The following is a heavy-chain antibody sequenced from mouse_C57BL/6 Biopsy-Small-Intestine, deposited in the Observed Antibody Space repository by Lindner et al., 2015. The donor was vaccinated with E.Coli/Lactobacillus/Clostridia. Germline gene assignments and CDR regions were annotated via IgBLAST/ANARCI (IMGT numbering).Heavy chain of an antibody. V-gene: IGHV5-17*01. CDR1: GFTFSDYG. Sequence: VQLQESGGGLVKPGGSRKLSCAASGFTFSDYGMHWVRQAPEKGLEWVAYISSGSSTMYYAGTVKGRFTISRDNAKNTLFLQMTSLRSEDTAMYYCARTVYYYDGSYRDCATDYWGQGTSVTVSS. J-gene: IGHJ4*01. CDR2: ISSGSSTM. CDR3: ARTVYYYDGSYRDCATDY. D-gene: IGHD1-1*01.